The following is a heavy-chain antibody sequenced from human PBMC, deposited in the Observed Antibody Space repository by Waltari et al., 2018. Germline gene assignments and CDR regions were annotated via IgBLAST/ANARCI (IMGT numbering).Heavy chain of an antibody. Sequence: QVQLQESGPGLVKPSETLSLTCTVSGGSGSSGSYYWSWLRQFPGKGLEWIGQIYYSGSTSYNPSLRSRVTMEIDTSKNQFSLKLTSVTASDTAVYYCARDHKYYESSAFMLVSQIWGQGTMVTVSS. CDR3: ARDHKYYESSAFMLVSQI. J-gene: IGHJ3*02. CDR2: IYYSGST. D-gene: IGHD3-22*01. V-gene: IGHV4-61*01. CDR1: GGSGSSGSYY.